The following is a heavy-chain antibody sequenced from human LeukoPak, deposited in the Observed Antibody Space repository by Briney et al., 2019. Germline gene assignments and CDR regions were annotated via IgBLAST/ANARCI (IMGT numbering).Heavy chain of an antibody. D-gene: IGHD2-2*01. Sequence: PSETLSLTCTVSGGSISSYYWSWIRQPAGKGLEWIGRIYTSGSTDYNPSLKSRVTISVDTSKNQFSLKLSSVTAADTAVYYCARGVRGYCSSTSCRRGKNWFDPWGQGTLVTVSS. V-gene: IGHV4-4*07. CDR2: IYTSGST. CDR1: GGSISSYY. J-gene: IGHJ5*02. CDR3: ARGVRGYCSSTSCRRGKNWFDP.